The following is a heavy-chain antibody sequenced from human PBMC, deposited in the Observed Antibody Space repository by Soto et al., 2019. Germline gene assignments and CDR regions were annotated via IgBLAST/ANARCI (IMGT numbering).Heavy chain of an antibody. CDR1: GYTFTSYG. CDR2: ISAYNGNT. J-gene: IGHJ5*02. CDR3: ARDRRVVGAELHNWFDP. V-gene: IGHV1-18*01. D-gene: IGHD1-26*01. Sequence: ASVKVSCKASGYTFTSYGISWVRQAPGQGLEWMGWISAYNGNTNYAQKLQGRVTMTTDKSTSTAYMELSSLRSEDTAVYYCARDRRVVGAELHNWFDPWGQGTLVTVSS.